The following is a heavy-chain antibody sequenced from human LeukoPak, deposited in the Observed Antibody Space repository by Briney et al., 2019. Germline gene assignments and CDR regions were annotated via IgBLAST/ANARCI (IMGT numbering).Heavy chain of an antibody. CDR1: GFTFGDYA. J-gene: IGHJ4*02. CDR2: IRSKAYGGTT. V-gene: IGHV3-49*03. Sequence: GGSLRLSCTASGFTFGDYAMSWFRQAPGKGLEWVGFIRSKAYGGTTEYAASVKGRFTISRDDSKSIAYLQMNSLKTEDTAVYYCTRVDSDSSGYPDYWGQGTLVTVSS. D-gene: IGHD3-22*01. CDR3: TRVDSDSSGYPDY.